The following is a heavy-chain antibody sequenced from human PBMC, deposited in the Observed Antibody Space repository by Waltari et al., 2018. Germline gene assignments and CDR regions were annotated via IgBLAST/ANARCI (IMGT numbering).Heavy chain of an antibody. D-gene: IGHD2-21*02. CDR2: IKHSGST. CDR3: ASCGNSAHWFDP. V-gene: IGHV4-34*01. Sequence: QVQLQQWGAGLLKPSETLSLTCAVYGGSFSGYYWSWIRQPPGKGLEWIGEIKHSGSTNYNPSRKSRVTISVDTSKNQFALKLSSVTAADTAVYYCASCGNSAHWFDPWGQGTLVTVSS. CDR1: GGSFSGYY. J-gene: IGHJ5*02.